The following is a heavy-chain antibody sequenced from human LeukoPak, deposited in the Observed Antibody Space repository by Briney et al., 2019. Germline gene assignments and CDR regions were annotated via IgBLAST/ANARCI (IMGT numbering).Heavy chain of an antibody. D-gene: IGHD1-1*01. CDR2: ISAYNGNT. V-gene: IGHV1-18*01. CDR1: GYTFTIYG. CDR3: ARDHFNGYDAFDI. J-gene: IGHJ3*02. Sequence: ASVRVSCKASGYTFTIYGISWVRQAPGQGLGWMGWISAYNGNTNYAQKLQGRVTMTTDTSTSTAYMELRSLRSDDTAVYYCARDHFNGYDAFDIWGQGTMVTVSS.